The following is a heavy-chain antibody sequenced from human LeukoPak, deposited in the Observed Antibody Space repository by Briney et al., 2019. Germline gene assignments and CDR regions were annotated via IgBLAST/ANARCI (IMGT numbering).Heavy chain of an antibody. Sequence: PGGSLRLSCAASGFTFSSYSMNWVRQAPGKGLEWVGFIRNKAYGGTTEYAASVKGRFIVSRDDSKSIAYLQMNSLKTEDTAVYYCTRLSGLPYDRTIDYWGQGTLVTVSS. CDR3: TRLSGLPYDRTIDY. V-gene: IGHV3-49*04. CDR1: GFTFSSYS. CDR2: IRNKAYGGTT. D-gene: IGHD5-12*01. J-gene: IGHJ4*02.